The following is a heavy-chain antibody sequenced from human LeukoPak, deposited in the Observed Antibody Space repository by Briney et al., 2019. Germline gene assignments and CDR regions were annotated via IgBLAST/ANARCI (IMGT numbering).Heavy chain of an antibody. Sequence: SETLSLTCTVSGGSISSSSYYWGWIRQPPGKELEWIGSIYYSGSTYYNPSLKSRVTISVDTSKNQFSLKLSSVTAADTAVYYCARGGYYGSGNDFRFDPWGQGTLVTVSS. V-gene: IGHV4-39*07. CDR3: ARGGYYGSGNDFRFDP. J-gene: IGHJ5*02. CDR1: GGSISSSSYY. CDR2: IYYSGST. D-gene: IGHD3-10*01.